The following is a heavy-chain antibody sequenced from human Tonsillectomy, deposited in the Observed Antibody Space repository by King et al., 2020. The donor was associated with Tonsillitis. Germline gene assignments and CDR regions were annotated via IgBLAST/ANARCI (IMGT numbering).Heavy chain of an antibody. CDR2: ISAYNGNT. V-gene: IGHV1-18*01. CDR3: ARPKTELRYFDWLLPKYPFDY. CDR1: GHTFTSYG. Sequence: QLVQSGAEVKKPGASVKVSCKASGHTFTSYGISWVRQAPGQGLEWMGWISAYNGNTNYAQKLQGTVTMTTDTSTSTAYMGLRSLRSDDTAVYYCARPKTELRYFDWLLPKYPFDYWGQGTLVTVSS. J-gene: IGHJ4*02. D-gene: IGHD3-9*01.